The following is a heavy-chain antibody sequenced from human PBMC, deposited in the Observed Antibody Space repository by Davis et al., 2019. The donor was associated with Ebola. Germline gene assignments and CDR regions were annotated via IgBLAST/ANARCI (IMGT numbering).Heavy chain of an antibody. CDR3: ARTQLVAAGYLHGMDV. V-gene: IGHV1-69*13. D-gene: IGHD2-15*01. J-gene: IGHJ6*02. CDR2: IIPIFGTA. CDR1: GGTFSSYA. Sequence: SVKVSCKASGGTFSSYAISWVRQAPGQGLEWMGGIIPIFGTANYAQKFQGRVTITADDSTSTAYMELSSLRSEDTAVYYCARTQLVAAGYLHGMDVWGQGTTVTVSS.